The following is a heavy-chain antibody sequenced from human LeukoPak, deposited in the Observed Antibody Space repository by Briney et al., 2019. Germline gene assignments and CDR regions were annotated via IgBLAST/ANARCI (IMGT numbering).Heavy chain of an antibody. J-gene: IGHJ4*02. CDR2: IKSKTDGGTT. V-gene: IGHV3-15*01. CDR3: ARAVGSGPGGHFDY. D-gene: IGHD6-19*01. Sequence: GGSLRLSCAASGFTFSNAWMSWVRQAPGKGLEWVGRIKSKTDGGTTDYAAPVKGRFTISRDDSKNTLYLQMSSLGTDDTAVYYCARAVGSGPGGHFDYWGQGTLVTVSS. CDR1: GFTFSNAW.